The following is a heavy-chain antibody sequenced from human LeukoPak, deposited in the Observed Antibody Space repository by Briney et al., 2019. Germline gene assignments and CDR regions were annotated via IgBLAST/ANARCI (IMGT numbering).Heavy chain of an antibody. V-gene: IGHV3-30*02. CDR2: IRYDGSNK. J-gene: IGHJ6*03. Sequence: GGSLRLSCAASGFTLSSYGMHWVRQAPGKGLEWVALIRYDGSNKYYADSVKGRFTISRDSSKNTLYLQMNSLRSEDTAVYYCAKDRTVAGARYYDYYMDVWGKATTVTVPS. CDR1: GFTLSSYG. D-gene: IGHD6-19*01. CDR3: AKDRTVAGARYYDYYMDV.